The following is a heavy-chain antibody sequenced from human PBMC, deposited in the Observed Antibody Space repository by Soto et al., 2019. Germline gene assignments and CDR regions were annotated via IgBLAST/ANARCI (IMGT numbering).Heavy chain of an antibody. Sequence: HPGGSLRLSCAASGFTFDDYAMHWVRQAPGKGLEWVSGISWNSGSIGYADSVKGRFTISRDNAKNSLYLQMNSLRAEDTALYYCAKDSYCSGGSCYSWYYYYGMDVWGQGTTVTVSS. CDR3: AKDSYCSGGSCYSWYYYYGMDV. CDR1: GFTFDDYA. J-gene: IGHJ6*02. CDR2: ISWNSGSI. D-gene: IGHD2-15*01. V-gene: IGHV3-9*01.